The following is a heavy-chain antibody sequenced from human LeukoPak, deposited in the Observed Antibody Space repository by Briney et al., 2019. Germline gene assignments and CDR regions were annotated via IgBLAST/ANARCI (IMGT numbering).Heavy chain of an antibody. CDR3: ATMRGGPRDLNWFDP. D-gene: IGHD3-10*01. CDR1: GGSISSSSYY. Sequence: SETLSLTCTVSGGSISSSSYYWGWIRQPPGKGLEWIGNIYYRGNAYYNPSLKSRVTISVDTSKNQFSLRLSSVTAADTAVYYCATMRGGPRDLNWFDPWGQGTLVTVSS. J-gene: IGHJ5*02. CDR2: IYYRGNA. V-gene: IGHV4-39*01.